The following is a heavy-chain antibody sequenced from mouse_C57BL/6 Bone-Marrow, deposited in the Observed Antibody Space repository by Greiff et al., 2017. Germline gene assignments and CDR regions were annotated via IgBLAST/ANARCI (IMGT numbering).Heavy chain of an antibody. V-gene: IGHV1-69*01. CDR1: GYTFTSYW. CDR2: IDPSDSYT. D-gene: IGHD1-1*01. CDR3: ARPYYCGSVYFGY. Sequence: QVQLQQPGAELVMPGASVKLSCKASGYTFTSYWMHWVKQRPGQGLEWIGEIDPSDSYTNYNQKFKGKSTLTVDKSSSTAYMQLSSLTSEDSAVYYSARPYYCGSVYFGYWGQGTTLTVSA. J-gene: IGHJ2*01.